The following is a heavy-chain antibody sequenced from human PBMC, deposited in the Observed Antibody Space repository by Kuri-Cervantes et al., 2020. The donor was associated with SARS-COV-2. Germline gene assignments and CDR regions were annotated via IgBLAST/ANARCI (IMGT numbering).Heavy chain of an antibody. CDR3: ARHRDFWNEGMDV. Sequence: ASVKDSCKASGYTFTGYYMHWVRHAPGQGLEWMGWINPNSGGTNYAQKFQGWVTMTRDTSISTVYMELSRLRSDDTAVYYCARHRDFWNEGMDVWGQRTTVTVSS. CDR1: GYTFTGYY. J-gene: IGHJ6*02. V-gene: IGHV1-2*04. CDR2: INPNSGGT. D-gene: IGHD3-3*01.